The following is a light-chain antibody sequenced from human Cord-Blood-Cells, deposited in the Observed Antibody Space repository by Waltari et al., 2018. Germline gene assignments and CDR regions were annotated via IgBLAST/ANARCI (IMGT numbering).Light chain of an antibody. CDR1: QDISNY. CDR2: DAS. J-gene: IGKJ2*01. CDR3: QQYDNLPYT. Sequence: DIQMTQSPSSLSASAGDRVTITCQASQDISNYLNWYQQKPGKAPKLLIYDASNLETGVPSRCSGSGSGTDVTFTISSLQPEDIATYYCQQYDNLPYTFGQGTKLEIK. V-gene: IGKV1-33*01.